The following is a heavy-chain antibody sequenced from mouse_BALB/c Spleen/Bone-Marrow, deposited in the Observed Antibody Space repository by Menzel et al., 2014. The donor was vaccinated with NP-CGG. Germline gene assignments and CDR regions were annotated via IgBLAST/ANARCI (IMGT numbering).Heavy chain of an antibody. J-gene: IGHJ3*01. CDR1: GFDFSRYW. D-gene: IGHD1-1*01. V-gene: IGHV4-1*02. CDR2: INPDSSTI. Sequence: EVQLQESGGGLVQPGGSLKLSCAASGFDFSRYWMSWVRQAPGKGLEWIGEINPDSSTINYTPSLKDKFIISRDNAKNALYLKMSKVRSEDTALYYCSSLYYYGNFDYWGQGTLVTVSA. CDR3: SSLYYYGNFDY.